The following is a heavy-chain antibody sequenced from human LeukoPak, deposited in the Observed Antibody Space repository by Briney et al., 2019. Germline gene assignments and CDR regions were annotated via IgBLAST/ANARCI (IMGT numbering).Heavy chain of an antibody. V-gene: IGHV4-59*01. CDR3: ARYRPSESRSGEVTSFDF. CDR2: IHYTGAT. Sequence: SETLSLTCIVSGGSISGYYWSWIRQPPGKGLELVGHIHYTGATTYSPSLKSQATILLDTSENHFSLKLRSVTTADTAVYYCARYRPSESRSGEVTSFDFWGQGTLVTVSS. J-gene: IGHJ4*02. D-gene: IGHD3-3*01. CDR1: GGSISGYY.